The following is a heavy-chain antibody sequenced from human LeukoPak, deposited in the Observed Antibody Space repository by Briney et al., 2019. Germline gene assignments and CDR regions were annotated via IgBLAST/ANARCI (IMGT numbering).Heavy chain of an antibody. CDR2: INHSGST. CDR1: GGSFSGYY. J-gene: IGHJ6*02. V-gene: IGHV4-34*01. D-gene: IGHD2-2*01. Sequence: SETLSLTCAVYGGSFSGYYWSWIRQLPGKGLEWIGEINHSGSTNYNPSLKSRVTMLIDTSKNQFSLRLSSVTAADTAMYYCARVEYQLLGRYYYYGLDVWGQGTTVTVSS. CDR3: ARVEYQLLGRYYYYGLDV.